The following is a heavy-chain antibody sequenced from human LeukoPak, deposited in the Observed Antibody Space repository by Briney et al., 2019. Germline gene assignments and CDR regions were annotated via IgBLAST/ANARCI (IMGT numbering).Heavy chain of an antibody. Sequence: PGRSLRLSCAASGFTFSSYAMHWVRQAPGKGLEWVAVISYDGSNKYYADSVKGRFTISRENSKNTLYLQMNSLRAEDTAVYYCARSATVVKGPFDYWGQGTLVTVSS. V-gene: IGHV3-30*04. J-gene: IGHJ4*02. CDR3: ARSATVVKGPFDY. CDR2: ISYDGSNK. CDR1: GFTFSSYA. D-gene: IGHD4-17*01.